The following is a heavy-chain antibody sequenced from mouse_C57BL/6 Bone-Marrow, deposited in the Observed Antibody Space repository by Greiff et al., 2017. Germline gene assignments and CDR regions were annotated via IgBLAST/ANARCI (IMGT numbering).Heavy chain of an antibody. D-gene: IGHD1-1*01. CDR2: IYPRSGNT. V-gene: IGHV1-81*01. CDR1: GYTFTSSG. Sequence: QVQLQQSGAELARPGASVKLSCKASGYTFTSSGISWVKQRTGQGLEWIGEIYPRSGNTYYNEKFKGKATLTADKSSSTAYMELRSLTSEDSAVYFCARVTTVVATPYWYFDVWGTGTTVTVSS. J-gene: IGHJ1*03. CDR3: ARVTTVVATPYWYFDV.